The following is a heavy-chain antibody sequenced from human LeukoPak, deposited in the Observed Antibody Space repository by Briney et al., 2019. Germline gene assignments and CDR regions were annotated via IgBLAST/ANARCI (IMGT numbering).Heavy chain of an antibody. J-gene: IGHJ4*02. V-gene: IGHV3-9*01. CDR3: AKAASGVISGFDS. CDR1: GFTFGDYG. D-gene: IGHD3/OR15-3a*01. Sequence: QSGGSLRLSCVGSGFTFGDYGMHWVRQVPGKGLEWVSGINWSSENIDHADSVKGRFTISRDNAKKSLSLQMNNLRDDDTALYYCAKAASGVISGFDSWGQGILVTVSS. CDR2: INWSSENI.